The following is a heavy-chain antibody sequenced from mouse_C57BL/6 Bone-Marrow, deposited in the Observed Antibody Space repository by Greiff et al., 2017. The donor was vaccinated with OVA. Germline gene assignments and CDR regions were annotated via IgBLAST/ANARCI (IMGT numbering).Heavy chain of an antibody. CDR2: IDPENGDT. CDR3: TSSTVVAPYFDY. V-gene: IGHV14-4*01. D-gene: IGHD1-1*01. J-gene: IGHJ2*01. CDR1: GFNIKDDY. Sequence: VQLQQSGAELVRPGASVKLSCTASGFNIKDDYMHWVKQRPEQGLEWIGWIDPENGDTEYASKFQGKATITADTSSNTAYLQLSSLTSEDTAVYYWTSSTVVAPYFDYWGQGTTLTVSS.